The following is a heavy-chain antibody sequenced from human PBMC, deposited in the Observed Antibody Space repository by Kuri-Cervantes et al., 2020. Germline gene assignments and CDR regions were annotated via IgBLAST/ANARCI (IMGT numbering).Heavy chain of an antibody. Sequence: ASVKVSYKASGYTFTSYGISWVRQAPGQGLEWMGWISAYNGNTNYAQKLQGRVTMTTDTSTSTAYMELRSLRSEDTAVYYCASQAAAGTQYFDYWGQGTLVTVSS. CDR2: ISAYNGNT. CDR1: GYTFTSYG. CDR3: ASQAAAGTQYFDY. J-gene: IGHJ4*02. D-gene: IGHD6-13*01. V-gene: IGHV1-18*01.